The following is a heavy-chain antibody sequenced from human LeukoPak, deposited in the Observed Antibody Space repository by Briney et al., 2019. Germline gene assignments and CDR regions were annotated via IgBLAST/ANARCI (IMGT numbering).Heavy chain of an antibody. D-gene: IGHD3-10*01. V-gene: IGHV4-38-2*02. Sequence: SETLSLTCTVSGYSISSGYYWGWIRQPPGKGLEWIGSIYHSGSTNYNPSLKSRVTISVDTSKNQFSLKLSSVTAADTAVYYCAREKRPRITMVRGVIRGEQDGFDYWGQGTLVTVSS. CDR3: AREKRPRITMVRGVIRGEQDGFDY. CDR1: GYSISSGYY. CDR2: IYHSGST. J-gene: IGHJ4*02.